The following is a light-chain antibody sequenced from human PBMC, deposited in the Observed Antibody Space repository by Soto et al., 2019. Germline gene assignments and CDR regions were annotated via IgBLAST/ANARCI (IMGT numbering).Light chain of an antibody. V-gene: IGLV2-8*01. CDR1: ISDIGTYYY. CDR2: EVS. J-gene: IGLJ2*01. CDR3: SSYAGTKTLV. Sequence: QSALTQPPSASGSPGQSVTISCTGTISDIGTYYYVSWYQQHPGKAPKLIIYEVSERPSGVPDRFSGSKSGNTASLTVSGIQAEDEAHYYCSSYAGTKTLVFGGGTKLTV.